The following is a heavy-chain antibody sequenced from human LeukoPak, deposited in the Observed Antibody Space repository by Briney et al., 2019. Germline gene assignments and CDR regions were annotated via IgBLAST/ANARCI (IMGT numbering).Heavy chain of an antibody. Sequence: PSETLSLTCTVSGGSISSSSYYWGWIRQPPGKGLEWIGSIYYSGSTNYNPSLKSRVTMSVDTSKNQFSLKLSSVTAADTAVYYCARMLRYYDSSGYYVDYWGQGTLVTVSS. CDR2: IYYSGST. D-gene: IGHD3-22*01. J-gene: IGHJ4*02. CDR3: ARMLRYYDSSGYYVDY. CDR1: GGSISSSSYY. V-gene: IGHV4-39*07.